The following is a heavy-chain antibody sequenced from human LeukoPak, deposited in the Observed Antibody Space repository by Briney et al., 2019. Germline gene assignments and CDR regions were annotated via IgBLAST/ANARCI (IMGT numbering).Heavy chain of an antibody. CDR3: ARDGTLDYYDRPAGTNWFDP. D-gene: IGHD3-22*01. J-gene: IGHJ5*02. CDR2: INPSGGST. CDR1: GYTFTNYY. Sequence: ASVKVSCKASGYTFTNYYMHWVRQAPGQGLEWMGIINPSGGSTSYAQKFQGRVTMTRDTSTSTVYMELSSLRSEDTAVYYCARDGTLDYYDRPAGTNWFDPWGQGTLVTVSS. V-gene: IGHV1-46*01.